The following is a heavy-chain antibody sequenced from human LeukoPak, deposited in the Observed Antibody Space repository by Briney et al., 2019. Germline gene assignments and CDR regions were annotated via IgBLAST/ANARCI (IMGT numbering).Heavy chain of an antibody. D-gene: IGHD2-21*02. CDR3: VRLRWGLLVPYFDH. CDR1: TDSTNTYY. CDR2: IYHSGST. Sequence: SETLSLTCSVSTDSTNTYYWTWIRQSPGKGLEWIGHIYHSGSTDYNPSLKSRVTISVDMSRKEFSLKLTSVTVADTATYYCVRLRWGLLVPYFDHWGQGSLVIVSS. V-gene: IGHV4-59*01. J-gene: IGHJ4*02.